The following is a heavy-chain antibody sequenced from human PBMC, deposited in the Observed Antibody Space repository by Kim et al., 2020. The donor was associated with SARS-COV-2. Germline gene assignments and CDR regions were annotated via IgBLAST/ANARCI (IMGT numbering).Heavy chain of an antibody. V-gene: IGHV4-59*08. CDR2: IYCSGST. Sequence: SETLSLTCSVSGGSFSSYYWSWIRQTPGKRLEWIGYIYCSGSTNYNPALRSRISISVDTSNNQFSLKLSSVTAAATAVYFCARQTLAYNLAYF. J-gene: IGHJ2*01. D-gene: IGHD1-20*01. CDR1: GGSFSSYY. CDR3: ARQTLAYNLAYF.